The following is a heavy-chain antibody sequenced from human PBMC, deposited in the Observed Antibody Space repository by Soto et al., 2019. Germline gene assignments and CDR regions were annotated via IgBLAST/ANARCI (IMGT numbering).Heavy chain of an antibody. D-gene: IGHD4-17*01. CDR2: IKSKTDGGTT. Sequence: GGSLRLSCAASGFTFSNAWMSWVRQAPGKGLEWVGRIKSKTDGGTTDYAAPVKGRFTISRDDSKNTLYLQMNSLKTEDSAVYYCTTASPLVVTTILIVWGKGTTVTVSS. CDR3: TTASPLVVTTILIV. CDR1: GFTFSNAW. J-gene: IGHJ6*04. V-gene: IGHV3-15*01.